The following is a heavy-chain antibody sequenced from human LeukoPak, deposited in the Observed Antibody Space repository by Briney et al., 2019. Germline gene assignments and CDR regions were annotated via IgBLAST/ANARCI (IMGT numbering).Heavy chain of an antibody. V-gene: IGHV4-31*03. J-gene: IGHJ3*02. Sequence: SQTLSLICTVSGGSISSGGYYWSWIRQHPGKGLEWIGYIYYSGSTYYKPSLKSRVTISVDTSNNQFSLKLSSVTAADTAVYYCARETTHGAFDIWGQGTMVTVSS. CDR2: IYYSGST. CDR1: GGSISSGGYY. CDR3: ARETTHGAFDI. D-gene: IGHD2-15*01.